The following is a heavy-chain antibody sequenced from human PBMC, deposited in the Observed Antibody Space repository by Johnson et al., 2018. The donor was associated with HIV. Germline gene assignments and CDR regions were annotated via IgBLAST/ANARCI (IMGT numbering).Heavy chain of an antibody. J-gene: IGHJ3*02. CDR1: GFTFSTYA. Sequence: QVQLVESGGGVVRPGGSLRLSCAASGFTFSTYAMHWVRQAPGKGLEWVAVISYDGSNKYYADSVKGRVTISRDNSKNTLYLQMNSLRAEDTAIYYCAATMVRGVIQSRAFDIWGQGTMVTVSS. CDR2: ISYDGSNK. D-gene: IGHD3-10*01. CDR3: AATMVRGVIQSRAFDI. V-gene: IGHV3-30-3*01.